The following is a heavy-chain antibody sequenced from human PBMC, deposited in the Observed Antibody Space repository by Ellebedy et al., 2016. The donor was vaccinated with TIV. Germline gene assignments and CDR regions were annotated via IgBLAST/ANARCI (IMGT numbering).Heavy chain of an antibody. D-gene: IGHD2-15*01. CDR2: INPSGGST. J-gene: IGHJ4*02. Sequence: AASVKVSCKASGYTFTSYYMHWVRQAPGQGLEWMGIINPSGGSTSYAQKFQGRVTMTRDTSTSTVYMELSSLRSEDTAVYYCAREGGGAVLRYCSGGSCVLYFDYWGQGTLVTVSS. CDR3: AREGGGAVLRYCSGGSCVLYFDY. CDR1: GYTFTSYY. V-gene: IGHV1-46*01.